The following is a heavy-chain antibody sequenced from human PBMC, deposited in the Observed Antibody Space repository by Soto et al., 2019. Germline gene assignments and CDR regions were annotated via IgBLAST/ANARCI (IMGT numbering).Heavy chain of an antibody. V-gene: IGHV3-9*01. Sequence: EVQLVESGGGLVQPGRSLRLSCAASGFTFDDYAMHWVRQAPGKGLEWVSGISWNSGNIGYADSVKGRFTISRDNAKNSLYLPNKSLIADDTVMSYCVKRGVTTIRFLNYWGKGTLVPVSS. D-gene: IGHD4-17*01. CDR3: VKRGVTTIRFLNY. CDR1: GFTFDDYA. CDR2: ISWNSGNI. J-gene: IGHJ4*02.